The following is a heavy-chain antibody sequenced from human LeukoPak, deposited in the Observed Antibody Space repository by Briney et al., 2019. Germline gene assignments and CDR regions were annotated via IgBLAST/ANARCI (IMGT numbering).Heavy chain of an antibody. CDR2: INHSGST. Sequence: PSETLSLTCAVYGGSFSGYYWSWIRQPPGKELEWIGEINHSGSTYYNPSLKSRVTISVDTSKNQFSLKLSSVTAADTAVYYCARAGYSGYETLYWGQGTLVTVSS. CDR1: GGSFSGYY. V-gene: IGHV4-34*01. CDR3: ARAGYSGYETLY. D-gene: IGHD5-12*01. J-gene: IGHJ4*02.